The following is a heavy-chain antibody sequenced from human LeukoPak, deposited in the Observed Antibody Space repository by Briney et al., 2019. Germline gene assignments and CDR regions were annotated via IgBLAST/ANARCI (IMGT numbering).Heavy chain of an antibody. CDR2: INHSGST. J-gene: IGHJ5*02. D-gene: IGHD6-19*01. CDR1: GGSFSGYY. Sequence: PSETLSLTCAVYGGSFSGYYWSWIRQPPGKGLEWIGEINHSGSTNYNPSLKSRVTISVDTSKNQFSLKLSSVTAADTAVYYCARDIIAVAPKTGSRPFDPWGQGTLVTVSS. CDR3: ARDIIAVAPKTGSRPFDP. V-gene: IGHV4-34*01.